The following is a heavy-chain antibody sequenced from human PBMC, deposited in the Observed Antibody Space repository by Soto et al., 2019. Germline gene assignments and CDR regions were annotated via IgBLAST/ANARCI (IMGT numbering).Heavy chain of an antibody. CDR1: GFTFNSYW. Sequence: QSGGSLRLSCAAYGFTFNSYWMSWLRQAPGKGLEWVANIKQDGSEKYFVDSVRGRFTISRDNAKNSVSLQMYSLRAEDTAVYYCARYYRFYNILTGRSDAFDVWGQGTMVTVSS. CDR2: IKQDGSEK. D-gene: IGHD3-9*01. V-gene: IGHV3-7*01. CDR3: ARYYRFYNILTGRSDAFDV. J-gene: IGHJ3*01.